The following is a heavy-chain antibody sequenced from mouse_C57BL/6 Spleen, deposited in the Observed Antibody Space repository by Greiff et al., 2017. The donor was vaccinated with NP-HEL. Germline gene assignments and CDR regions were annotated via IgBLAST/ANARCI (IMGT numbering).Heavy chain of an antibody. V-gene: IGHV6-3*01. Sequence: EVKLMESGGGLVQPGGSMKLSCVASGFTFSNYWMNWVRQSPEKGLEWVAQIRLKSDNYATHYAESVKGRFTISRDDSKSSVYLQMNNLRAEDTGSYYCTGNSNSWFAYWGQGTLVTVSA. CDR2: IRLKSDNYAT. J-gene: IGHJ3*01. CDR1: GFTFSNYW. D-gene: IGHD2-5*01. CDR3: TGNSNSWFAY.